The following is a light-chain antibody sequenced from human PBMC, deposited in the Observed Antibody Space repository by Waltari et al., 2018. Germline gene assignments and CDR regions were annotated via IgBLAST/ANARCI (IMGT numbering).Light chain of an antibody. CDR1: SHDVGGYNS. CDR3: SSQSSNDVVL. J-gene: IGLJ2*01. Sequence: QSALTQPASVSGSPGQSVTTFCAGTSHDVGGYNSVSWYQEHPGQAPRVIIYDVSDRPSGVSDRFSGSKSGNTASLTISGLQAEDEADYYCSSQSSNDVVLFGGGTKLTVL. V-gene: IGLV2-14*01. CDR2: DVS.